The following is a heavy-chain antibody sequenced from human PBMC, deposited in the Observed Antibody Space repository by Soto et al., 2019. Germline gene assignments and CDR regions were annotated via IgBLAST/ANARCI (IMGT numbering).Heavy chain of an antibody. CDR3: TRDRGANYFDY. J-gene: IGHJ4*02. Sequence: ASVKVSCKASGYTFTGYYMHWVRQAPGQGLEWMGWINPNSGGTNYAQKFQGWVTMTRDTSISTAYMELSRLRSDDTAVYYCTRDRGANYFDYWGQGTLVTVSS. CDR2: INPNSGGT. V-gene: IGHV1-2*04. CDR1: GYTFTGYY. D-gene: IGHD3-10*01.